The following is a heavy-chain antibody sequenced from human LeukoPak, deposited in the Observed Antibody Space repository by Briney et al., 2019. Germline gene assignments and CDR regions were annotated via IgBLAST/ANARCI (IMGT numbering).Heavy chain of an antibody. CDR3: AASRWYFDV. Sequence: SETLSLTCTVSGGSITNFYWSWVRQPPGKRLEWLGFIYYTGSTTYNPSFESRVTISVDTSKNQFSLRLRSVTAADTAVYYCAASRWYFDVWGRGVVVAVSS. V-gene: IGHV4-59*08. J-gene: IGHJ2*01. CDR2: IYYTGST. CDR1: GGSITNFY.